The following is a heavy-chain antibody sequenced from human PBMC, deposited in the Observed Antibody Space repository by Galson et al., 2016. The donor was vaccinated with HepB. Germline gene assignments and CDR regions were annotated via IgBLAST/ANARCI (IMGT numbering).Heavy chain of an antibody. CDR3: SREGSFMLTFFDY. D-gene: IGHD4/OR15-4a*01. CDR2: ISFDGSNI. J-gene: IGHJ4*02. Sequence: SLRLSCAASGFGFSSYAMHWVRQAPGKGLEWLSVISFDGSNIYQADSVKGRFNISRDNFENTLYLQMNSLTAEDTAVYYWSREGSFMLTFFDYWGQGTLVTVSS. CDR1: GFGFSSYA. V-gene: IGHV3-30*04.